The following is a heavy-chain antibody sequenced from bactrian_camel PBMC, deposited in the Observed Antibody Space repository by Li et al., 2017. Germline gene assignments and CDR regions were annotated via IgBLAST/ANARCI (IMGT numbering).Heavy chain of an antibody. J-gene: IGHJ4*01. D-gene: IGHD2*01. V-gene: IGHV3S1*01. CDR3: AAATLARITPTSRTTYTYDC. CDR1: GYTYNNYC. CDR2: INSDGST. Sequence: QLVESGGGSVQAGGSLRLSCAVSGYTYNNYCMGWFRQAPGKEREGFTGINSDGSTTYAASVKGRFTISQDAANNILSLQMNSLKVEDTAMYYCAAATLARITPTSRTTYTYDCWGQGTQVTVS.